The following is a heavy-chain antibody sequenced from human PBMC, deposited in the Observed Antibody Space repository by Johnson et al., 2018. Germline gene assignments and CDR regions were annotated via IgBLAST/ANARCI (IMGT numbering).Heavy chain of an antibody. J-gene: IGHJ1*01. CDR2: IIPKFDTA. CDR3: ARGLSYKTD. V-gene: IGHV1-69*01. Sequence: QVQLVESGAEVKKARFSVKVACKATGGTFKSYAITWLRQAPGQGLEWMGGIIPKFDTANYAQEFQDRVTITADESTGTAYMELSSLRSEDTAVYYCARGLSYKTDWGQGTLVTVSS. CDR1: GGTFKSYA. D-gene: IGHD3-16*02.